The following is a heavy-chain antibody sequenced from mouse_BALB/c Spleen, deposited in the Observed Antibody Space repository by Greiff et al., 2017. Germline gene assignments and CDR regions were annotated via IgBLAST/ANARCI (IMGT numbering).Heavy chain of an antibody. V-gene: IGHV1-9*01. D-gene: IGHD1-2*01. J-gene: IGHJ2*01. Sequence: VQGVESGAELMKPGASVKISCKATGYTFSSYWIEWVKQRPGHGLEWIGEILPGSGSTNYNEKFKGKATFTADTSSNTAYMQLSSLTSEDSAVYYCARGATATYYFDYWGQGTTLTVSS. CDR2: ILPGSGST. CDR3: ARGATATYYFDY. CDR1: GYTFSSYW.